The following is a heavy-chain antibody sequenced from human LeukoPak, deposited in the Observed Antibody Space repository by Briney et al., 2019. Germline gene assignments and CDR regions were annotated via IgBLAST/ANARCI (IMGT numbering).Heavy chain of an antibody. CDR2: IYYSGST. CDR3: ARGLPARLFDY. J-gene: IGHJ4*02. Sequence: SETLSLTCTVSGGSISSSSYYWGWIRQPPGKGLEWIGSIYYSGSTYYNPSLKSRVTISIDTSKNQFSLNLSSVTAADTAVYYCARGLPARLFDYWGQGTLVTVSS. CDR1: GGSISSSSYY. D-gene: IGHD6-6*01. V-gene: IGHV4-39*07.